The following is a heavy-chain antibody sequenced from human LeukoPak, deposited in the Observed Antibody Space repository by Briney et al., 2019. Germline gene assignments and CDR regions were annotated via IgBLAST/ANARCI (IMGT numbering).Heavy chain of an antibody. CDR1: GYTFTSYG. CDR3: AREDVDRSGTSCYMEICYYYYYGMDV. CDR2: ISAYNGNT. Sequence: GASVKVSCKASGYTFTSYGTSWVRQAPGQGLEWMGWISAYNGNTNYAQKLQGRVTMTTDTSTSTAYMELRSLRSDDTAVYYCAREDVDRSGTSCYMEICYYYYYGMDVWGQGTTVTVSS. D-gene: IGHD2-2*02. J-gene: IGHJ6*02. V-gene: IGHV1-18*01.